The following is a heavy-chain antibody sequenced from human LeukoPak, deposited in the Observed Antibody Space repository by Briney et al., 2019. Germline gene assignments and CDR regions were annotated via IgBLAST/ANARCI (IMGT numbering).Heavy chain of an antibody. J-gene: IGHJ4*02. V-gene: IGHV3-21*01. CDR1: GFTFSSYS. CDR3: ASAIAVAGKIDY. D-gene: IGHD6-19*01. Sequence: PGGSLRLSCAASGFTFSSYSMNWVRQAPGKGLEWVSSISSSSSYIYYADSVKGRFTISRDNAKNSLYLQMNSLRTEDTAVYYCASAIAVAGKIDYWGQGTLVTVSS. CDR2: ISSSSSYI.